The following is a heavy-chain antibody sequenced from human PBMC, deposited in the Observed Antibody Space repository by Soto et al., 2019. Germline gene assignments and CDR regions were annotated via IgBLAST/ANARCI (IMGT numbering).Heavy chain of an antibody. CDR1: GFTFSSYG. Sequence: QVQLVESGGGVVQPGRSLRLSCAASGFTFSSYGMYWVRQAPGKGLEWVAVIWYDGSNKYYEDSVKGRFTISRDNSKNTLYLHMNSLGAEDLAAYYCARDERFTVYWGQCTLVTVS. D-gene: IGHD3-3*01. V-gene: IGHV3-33*01. CDR2: IWYDGSNK. CDR3: ARDERFTVY. J-gene: IGHJ1*01.